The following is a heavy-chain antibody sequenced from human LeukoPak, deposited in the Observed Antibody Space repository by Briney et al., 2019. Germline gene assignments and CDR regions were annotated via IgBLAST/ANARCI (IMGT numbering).Heavy chain of an antibody. CDR2: MNPNSGNT. CDR3: ARAALVGATSPSDY. Sequence: GASVKVSCKASGYTFTSYDINWVRQAPGQGLEWMGWMNPNSGNTGYAQKFQGRVTMTRNTSISTAYMELSSLRSEDTAVYYCARAALVGATSPSDYWGQGTLVTVSS. CDR1: GYTFTSYD. V-gene: IGHV1-8*01. D-gene: IGHD1-26*01. J-gene: IGHJ4*02.